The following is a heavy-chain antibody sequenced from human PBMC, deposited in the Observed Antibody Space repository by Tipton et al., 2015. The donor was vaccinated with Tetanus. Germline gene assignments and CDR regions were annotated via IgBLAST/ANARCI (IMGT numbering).Heavy chain of an antibody. CDR1: GGAFTNYA. CDR3: ARVVRGSGSHIRAVDY. V-gene: IGHV1-69*01. D-gene: IGHD3-10*01. Sequence: QSGAEVKKPGSSVKVSCKASGGAFTNYALSWVRQAPGQGLEWVGGITPIFGTTNSAPKFQGRVTITADESTNTAYMELSSLRSEDTGVYYCARVVRGSGSHIRAVDYWGQGTLVIVSS. CDR2: ITPIFGTT. J-gene: IGHJ4*02.